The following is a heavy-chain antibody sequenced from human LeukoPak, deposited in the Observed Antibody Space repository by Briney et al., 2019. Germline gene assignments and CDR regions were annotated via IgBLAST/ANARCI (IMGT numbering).Heavy chain of an antibody. Sequence: GGSLRLSCAASGFIFSSYAMRWVRQAPGKGLEWVSTISASGGTTYYADSVKGRFTISRDNSRNTLYVQMNSLRAEDTAVYYCAKKRYYDSSGQEDSFDYWGQGTLVTVSS. V-gene: IGHV3-23*01. CDR3: AKKRYYDSSGQEDSFDY. CDR2: ISASGGTT. J-gene: IGHJ4*02. D-gene: IGHD3-22*01. CDR1: GFIFSSYA.